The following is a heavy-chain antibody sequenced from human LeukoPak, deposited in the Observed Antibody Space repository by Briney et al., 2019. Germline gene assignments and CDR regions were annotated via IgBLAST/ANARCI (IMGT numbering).Heavy chain of an antibody. V-gene: IGHV3-30*03. D-gene: IGHD3-22*01. J-gene: IGHJ5*02. CDR2: ISYDGSNK. CDR1: GFTFSSYG. Sequence: GRSLRLSCAASGFTFSSYGMHWVRQAPGKGLEWVAVISYDGSNKYYADSVKGRFTISRDNSKNTLYLQMNSLRAEDTAVYYCARGAYYYDSSGYFNWFDPWGQGTLVTVSS. CDR3: ARGAYYYDSSGYFNWFDP.